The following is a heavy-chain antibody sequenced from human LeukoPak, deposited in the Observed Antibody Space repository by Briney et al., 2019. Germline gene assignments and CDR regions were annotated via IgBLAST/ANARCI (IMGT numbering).Heavy chain of an antibody. V-gene: IGHV1-2*02. CDR1: GYTLNDYY. J-gene: IGHJ4*02. CDR2: INPNSGGT. Sequence: ASVKVSCKASGYTLNDYYIHWVRQAPGQGLEWMGWINPNSGGTKFPQTFQDRVTMTWDTSISTAYMEFSGLTSDDTAVYFCARDLIVRRFSGHTRPSSMALDYWGQGTLVTVSS. D-gene: IGHD2/OR15-2a*01. CDR3: ARDLIVRRFSGHTRPSSMALDY.